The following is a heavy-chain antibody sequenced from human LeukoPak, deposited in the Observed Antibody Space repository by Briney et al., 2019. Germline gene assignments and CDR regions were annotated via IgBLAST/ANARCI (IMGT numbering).Heavy chain of an antibody. D-gene: IGHD2-2*01. V-gene: IGHV1-18*01. Sequence: GASVKVSCKASGYTLTSYGISWVRQAPGQGLEWMGWISAYNGNTNYAQKLQGRVTMTTDTSTSTAYMELRSLRSDDTAVYYCARPVVPARSSWLNPWGQGTLVTVSS. CDR1: GYTLTSYG. CDR2: ISAYNGNT. J-gene: IGHJ5*02. CDR3: ARPVVPARSSWLNP.